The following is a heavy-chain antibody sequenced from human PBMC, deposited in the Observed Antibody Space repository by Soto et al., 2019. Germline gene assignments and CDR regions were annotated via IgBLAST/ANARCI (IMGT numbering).Heavy chain of an antibody. Sequence: QVRLVESGGGVFQPGRSLSLSCAASGFTFSSYSMHWVRQAPGKGLEWVALIWHDGSNRYYADSVKGRFTISRDNSKNTLYVQMNSLRGEDTAVYYCARDLGYSNGHPFDYWGQGALVTVSS. J-gene: IGHJ4*02. CDR3: ARDLGYSNGHPFDY. CDR1: GFTFSSYS. V-gene: IGHV3-33*01. D-gene: IGHD4-4*01. CDR2: IWHDGSNR.